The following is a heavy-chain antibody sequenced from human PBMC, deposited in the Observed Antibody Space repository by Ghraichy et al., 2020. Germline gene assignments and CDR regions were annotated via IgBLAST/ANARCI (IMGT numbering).Heavy chain of an antibody. D-gene: IGHD3-3*01. V-gene: IGHV2-5*01. Sequence: SGPTLVKPTQTLTLTCAFSGFPLNTFGVGVGWIRQPPGKALQWLALVYWNDDKRYSPSLKNRLSITKDTSKNQVVLTMTNMDPVDTGTYYCARGSGRPPMFFDFWGQGILVTVSS. CDR3: ARGSGRPPMFFDF. CDR1: GFPLNTFGVG. CDR2: VYWNDDK. J-gene: IGHJ4*02.